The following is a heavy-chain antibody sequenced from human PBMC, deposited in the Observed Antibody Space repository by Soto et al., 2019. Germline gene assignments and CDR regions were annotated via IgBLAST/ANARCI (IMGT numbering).Heavy chain of an antibody. CDR2: IYYIGST. V-gene: IGHV4-31*02. J-gene: IGHJ6*02. CDR3: ASIVVVTAILTGYYYGMDV. CDR1: GGSISSGGYY. Sequence: SETLSLTCTVSGGSISSGGYYWSWIRQHPGKGLEWIGYIYYIGSTYYNPSLKSRVTISVDTSKNQFSLKLSSVTAADTAVYYCASIVVVTAILTGYYYGMDVWGQGTTVTVSS. D-gene: IGHD2-21*02.